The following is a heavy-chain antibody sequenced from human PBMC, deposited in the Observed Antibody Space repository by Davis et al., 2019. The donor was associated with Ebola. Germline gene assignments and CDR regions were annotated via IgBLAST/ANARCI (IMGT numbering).Heavy chain of an antibody. CDR3: AREHSSSPYYYYGTDV. Sequence: GESLKISCAASGFTFSSYWMSWVRQAPGKGLEWVANIKQDGSEKYYVDSVKCRFTISRDNAKNSLYLQMNSLRAEDTAVYYCAREHSSSPYYYYGTDVWGQGTTVTVSS. J-gene: IGHJ6*02. D-gene: IGHD6-13*01. V-gene: IGHV3-7*01. CDR2: IKQDGSEK. CDR1: GFTFSSYW.